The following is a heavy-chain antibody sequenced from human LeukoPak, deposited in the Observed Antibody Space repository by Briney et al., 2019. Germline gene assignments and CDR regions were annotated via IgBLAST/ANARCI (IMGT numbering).Heavy chain of an antibody. CDR1: GYTFTSYA. Sequence: GASVKVSCKASGYTFTSYAMHWVRQAPGQRLEWMGWSNAGNGNTKYSQEFQGRVTMTTDTSTSIAYMELRSLRSDDTAVYYCAREPGYCSGGSCGWFDPWGQGTLVTVSS. CDR2: SNAGNGNT. CDR3: AREPGYCSGGSCGWFDP. D-gene: IGHD2-15*01. V-gene: IGHV1-3*02. J-gene: IGHJ5*02.